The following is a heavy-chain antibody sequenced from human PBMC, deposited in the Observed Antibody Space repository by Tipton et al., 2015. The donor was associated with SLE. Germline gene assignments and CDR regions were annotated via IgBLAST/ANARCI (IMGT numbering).Heavy chain of an antibody. D-gene: IGHD3-22*01. CDR3: ARVSYYDSSGYYDAFDI. Sequence: SLRLSCAASGFTFSSYAMSWVRQAPGKGLEWVSGISGSGGSTYYADSVKGRFTISRDNSKNTLDLQMNSLRAEDTAVYYCARVSYYDSSGYYDAFDIWGQGTMVTVSS. CDR1: GFTFSSYA. CDR2: ISGSGGST. J-gene: IGHJ3*02. V-gene: IGHV3-23*01.